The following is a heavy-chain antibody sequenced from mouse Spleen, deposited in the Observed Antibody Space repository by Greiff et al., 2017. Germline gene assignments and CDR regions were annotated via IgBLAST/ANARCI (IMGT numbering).Heavy chain of an antibody. Sequence: EVKLVESGPGLVKPSQSLSLTCSVTGYSITSGYYWNWIRQFPGNKLEWMGYISYDGSNNYNPSLKNRISITRDTSKNQFFLKLNSVTTEDTATYYCARGGLRREVFAYWGQGTLVTVSA. CDR3: ARGGLRREVFAY. CDR1: GYSITSGYY. V-gene: IGHV3-6*01. CDR2: ISYDGSN. D-gene: IGHD2-4*01. J-gene: IGHJ3*01.